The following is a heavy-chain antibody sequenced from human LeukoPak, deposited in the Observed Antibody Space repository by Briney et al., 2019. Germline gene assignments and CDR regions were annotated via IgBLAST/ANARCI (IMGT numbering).Heavy chain of an antibody. J-gene: IGHJ5*02. CDR3: VRLFVQEPSGWFDP. CDR1: GYSFSSYE. D-gene: IGHD3-10*01. Sequence: ASVKVSCKTSGYSFSSYEINWVRQPPGQGLEWMGWMNPNSGNTAYAQKFQGRITMTRDASIRTAYMELNSPRSEDTAVYYCVRLFVQEPSGWFDPWGQGTLVTVS. V-gene: IGHV1-8*01. CDR2: MNPNSGNT.